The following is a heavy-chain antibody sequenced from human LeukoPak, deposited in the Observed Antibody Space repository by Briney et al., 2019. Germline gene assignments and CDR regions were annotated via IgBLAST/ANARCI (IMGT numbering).Heavy chain of an antibody. V-gene: IGHV1-3*03. Sequence: GASVKVSCKASGYTFTSYAMHWVRQAPGQRLEWMGWINAGNGNTKYSQEFQGRVTITRDTSASTAYMELSSLRSEDMAVYYCARSGYRIAVAGIHPTYYFDYWGQGTLVTVSS. D-gene: IGHD6-19*01. CDR1: GYTFTSYA. CDR3: ARSGYRIAVAGIHPTYYFDY. CDR2: INAGNGNT. J-gene: IGHJ4*02.